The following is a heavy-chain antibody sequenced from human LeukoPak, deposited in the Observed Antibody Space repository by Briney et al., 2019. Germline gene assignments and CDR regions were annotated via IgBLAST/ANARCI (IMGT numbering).Heavy chain of an antibody. CDR1: GYTFTSYG. CDR2: ISAYNGNT. CDR3: ARDKDSSGYKLYNWFDP. D-gene: IGHD3-22*01. V-gene: IGHV1-18*01. Sequence: ASVKVSCKASGYTFTSYGISWVRQAPGQGLEWMGWISAYNGNTNYAQKLQGRVTMTTDTSTSTAYMELRSLRSDDTAVYYCARDKDSSGYKLYNWFDPWGQGTLVTVSS. J-gene: IGHJ5*02.